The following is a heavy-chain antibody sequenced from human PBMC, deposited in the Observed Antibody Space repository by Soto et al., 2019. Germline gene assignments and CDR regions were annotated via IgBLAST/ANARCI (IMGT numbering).Heavy chain of an antibody. CDR3: ARGGQDFWSGPLGY. V-gene: IGHV4-4*07. Sequence: VTLSGTCTVCGGCLSNYFCNWIRQPAGKGLEWIGRIDNSGSTNYNPSLKSRITMSADTSRNQFSLKLNSVTAADTAVYYCARGGQDFWSGPLGYWGQGSLVMLSS. CDR2: IDNSGST. D-gene: IGHD3-3*01. J-gene: IGHJ4*02. CDR1: GGCLSNYF.